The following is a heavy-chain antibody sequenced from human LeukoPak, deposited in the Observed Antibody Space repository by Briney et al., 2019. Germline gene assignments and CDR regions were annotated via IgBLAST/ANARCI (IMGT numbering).Heavy chain of an antibody. CDR2: IYHSGST. CDR3: ARGSGSVYYDSRGHWYFDL. V-gene: IGHV4-30-2*01. J-gene: IGHJ2*01. CDR1: GGSISSGGYS. D-gene: IGHD3-22*01. Sequence: SQTLSLTCAVSGGSISSGGYSWSWIRQPPGKGLEWIEYIYHSGSTYYNPSLKSRVTISVDRSKNQFSLKLSSVTAADTAVYYCARGSGSVYYDSRGHWYFDLWGRGTLVTVSS.